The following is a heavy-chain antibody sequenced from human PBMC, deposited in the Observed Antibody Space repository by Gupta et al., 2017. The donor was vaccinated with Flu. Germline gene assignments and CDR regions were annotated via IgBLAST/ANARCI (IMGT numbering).Heavy chain of an antibody. CDR1: DFPFNIYY. D-gene: IGHD3-22*01. CDR2: ISSSSSYI. CDR3: ARHVSDRDAFDI. V-gene: IGHV3-21*01. Sequence: EVHWVESGGGLVKPGWSLRLFCAASDFPFNIYYMTWVRQAPGKGLEWVASISSSSSYIYYADSVKGRFTISRDNAENSLFLQMKSLRAEDAAVYYCARHVSDRDAFDIWGQGTTVTV. J-gene: IGHJ3*02.